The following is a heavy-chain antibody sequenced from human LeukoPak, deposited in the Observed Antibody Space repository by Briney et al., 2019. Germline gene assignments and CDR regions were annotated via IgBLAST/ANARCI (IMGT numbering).Heavy chain of an antibody. CDR3: ASGRQLGY. CDR1: GFTFSNYW. D-gene: IGHD6-13*01. Sequence: GGSLRLSYAASGFTFSNYWMSWVRQAPGKGLEWVANIKEDGSEKYYVDSVKGRFTISRDNARNSLYLQMNSLRAEDTAVYYCASGRQLGYWGQGTLVTVSS. J-gene: IGHJ4*02. V-gene: IGHV3-7*01. CDR2: IKEDGSEK.